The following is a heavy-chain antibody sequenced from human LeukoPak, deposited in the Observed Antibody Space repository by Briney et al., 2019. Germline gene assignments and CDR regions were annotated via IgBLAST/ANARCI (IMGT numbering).Heavy chain of an antibody. Sequence: ASVKVSCKASGYTFTSYDINWVRQAPGQGLEWMGWINPNSGGTNYAQKFQGRVTMTRDTSISTAYMELSRLRSDDTAVYYCARDSGSYCFDYWGQGTLVTVSS. J-gene: IGHJ4*02. CDR3: ARDSGSYCFDY. D-gene: IGHD1-26*01. V-gene: IGHV1-2*02. CDR1: GYTFTSYD. CDR2: INPNSGGT.